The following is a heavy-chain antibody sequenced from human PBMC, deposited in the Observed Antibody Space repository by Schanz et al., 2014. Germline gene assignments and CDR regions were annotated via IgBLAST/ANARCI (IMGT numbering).Heavy chain of an antibody. CDR2: ISYDGSSK. D-gene: IGHD6-13*01. J-gene: IGHJ4*02. CDR3: ARDSGSSSWYPSDY. Sequence: QVQLVESGGGVVQPGRSLRLSCATSGLNFDYYGMNWVRQAPGKGLEWVALISYDGSSKNHADSVQGRFTISRDNSKNSHYLQMNSLRAEDTALYYCARDSGSSSWYPSDYWGQGTLVTVSS. V-gene: IGHV3-33*01. CDR1: GLNFDYYG.